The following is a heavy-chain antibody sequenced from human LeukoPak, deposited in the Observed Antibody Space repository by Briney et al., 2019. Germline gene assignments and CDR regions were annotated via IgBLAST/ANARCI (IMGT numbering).Heavy chain of an antibody. D-gene: IGHD3-22*01. CDR3: ARALGYYYDSSGEKDY. CDR1: GYSISSGYY. V-gene: IGHV4-38-2*02. CDR2: IYHSGST. J-gene: IGHJ4*02. Sequence: SETLSLTCTVSGYSISSGYYWGWIRQPPGKGLEWIGSIYHSGSTYYNPSLKSRVTISVDTSKNQFSLKLSSVTAADTAVYYCARALGYYYDSSGEKDYWGQGTLVTVSS.